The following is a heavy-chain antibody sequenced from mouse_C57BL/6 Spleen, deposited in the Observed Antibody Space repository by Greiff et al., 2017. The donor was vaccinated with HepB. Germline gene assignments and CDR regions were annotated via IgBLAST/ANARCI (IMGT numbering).Heavy chain of an antibody. V-gene: IGHV1-59*01. Sequence: VQLQQPGAELVRPGTSVKLSCKASGYTFTSYWMHWVKQRPGQGLEWIGVIDPSDSYTNSNQKFKGKDTLTVDTSSSTAYLQLSSLKSDDSAVYYLAKDYYGSSYAMDYWGQGTSFTGSS. CDR2: IDPSDSYT. CDR3: AKDYYGSSYAMDY. D-gene: IGHD1-1*01. J-gene: IGHJ4*01. CDR1: GYTFTSYW.